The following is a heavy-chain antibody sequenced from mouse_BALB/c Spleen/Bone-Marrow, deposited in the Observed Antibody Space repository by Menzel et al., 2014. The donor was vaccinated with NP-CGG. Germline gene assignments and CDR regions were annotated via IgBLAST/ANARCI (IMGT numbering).Heavy chain of an antibody. V-gene: IGHV14-3*02. Sequence: VQLQQPGAELVKPGASVKLSCTASGFNIKDTYMHWVKQRPEQGLEWIGRIDPANGNTKYGPKFQGKASITADTSSNTAYLQLSSLTSEDTAVYYCASYVYGYYFDYWGQGTTLTVSS. D-gene: IGHD2-2*01. CDR2: IDPANGNT. CDR1: GFNIKDTY. CDR3: ASYVYGYYFDY. J-gene: IGHJ2*01.